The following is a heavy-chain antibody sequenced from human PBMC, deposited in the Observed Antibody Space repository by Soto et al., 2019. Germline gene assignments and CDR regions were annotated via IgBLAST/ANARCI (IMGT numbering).Heavy chain of an antibody. Sequence: QVQLVESGGGVVQPGRSLRLSCAAPGLTFSSYAMHWVRQAPGKGLEWVSVISYEGSDKYYADSVKGRFTISRDNSRNTLYLQTNSLRTEDTAVYYCARGNSWLTSKDYWGQGTLVTVSS. CDR3: ARGNSWLTSKDY. J-gene: IGHJ4*02. CDR1: GLTFSSYA. V-gene: IGHV3-30-3*01. CDR2: ISYEGSDK. D-gene: IGHD2-21*02.